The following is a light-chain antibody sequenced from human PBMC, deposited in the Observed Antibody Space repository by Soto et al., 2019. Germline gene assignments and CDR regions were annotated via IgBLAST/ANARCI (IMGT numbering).Light chain of an antibody. Sequence: QSALTQPPSASGSPGQSVTISCTGTSSDVGGYNRVSWYQQPPGTAPKLMIYEVSNRPSGVPDRFSGSKSGNTASLTISGLQAEDEADYYCSSFTSNSTLVFGGGTKLTVL. CDR2: EVS. V-gene: IGLV2-18*02. CDR1: SSDVGGYNR. J-gene: IGLJ2*01. CDR3: SSFTSNSTLV.